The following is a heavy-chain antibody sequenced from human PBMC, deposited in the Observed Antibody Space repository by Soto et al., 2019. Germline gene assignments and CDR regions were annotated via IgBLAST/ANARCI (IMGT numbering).Heavy chain of an antibody. Sequence: GGSLRLSCAASGFTFSSYGMHWVGQAPGKGLEWVAVIWYDGSNKYYADSVKGRFTISRDNSKNTLYLQMNSLRAEDTAVYYCAGGIAAAGRFDYWGQGTLVTVSS. V-gene: IGHV3-33*01. CDR2: IWYDGSNK. D-gene: IGHD6-13*01. CDR3: AGGIAAAGRFDY. J-gene: IGHJ4*02. CDR1: GFTFSSYG.